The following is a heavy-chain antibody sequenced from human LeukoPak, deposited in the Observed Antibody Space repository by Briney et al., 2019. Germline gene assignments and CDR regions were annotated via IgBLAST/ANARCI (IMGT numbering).Heavy chain of an antibody. J-gene: IGHJ4*02. CDR2: KNHIFGTA. D-gene: IGHD1-26*01. V-gene: IGHV1-69*13. Sequence: GASVKVSCKASVGTFSRYSISWVRQAPGQGLAWVGGKNHIFGTANYAQKFEGRVTITADESTSTAYMELSSLRSEDTAVYYCASGGSYYYFDYWGQGTLVTVSS. CDR3: ASGGSYYYFDY. CDR1: VGTFSRYS.